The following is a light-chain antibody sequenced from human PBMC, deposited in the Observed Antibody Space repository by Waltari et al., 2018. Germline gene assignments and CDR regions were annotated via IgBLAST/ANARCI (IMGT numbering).Light chain of an antibody. Sequence: QSVLTQPPSVSGAPGQRVTISCTGSSSNIGAGYDVHWYQQLPGPAPKLLIYDTTNRPSGVPDRFAGSKSGTSASLAITGLQAEDEADYYCQSYDSSLSGSVFGGGTKLTVL. J-gene: IGLJ2*01. CDR2: DTT. CDR1: SSNIGAGYD. CDR3: QSYDSSLSGSV. V-gene: IGLV1-40*01.